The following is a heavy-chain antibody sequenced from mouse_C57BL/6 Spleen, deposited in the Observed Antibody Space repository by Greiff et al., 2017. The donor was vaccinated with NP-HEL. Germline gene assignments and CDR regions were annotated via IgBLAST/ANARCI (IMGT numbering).Heavy chain of an antibody. V-gene: IGHV5-4*03. CDR3: ARGGKGTFAY. D-gene: IGHD1-1*02. Sequence: EVMLVESGGGLVKPGGSLKLSCAASGFTFSSYAMSWVRQTPEKRLDWVATISDGGSYTYYPDNVKGRFTISRDNAKNNLYLQMSHLKSEDTAMYYCARGGKGTFAYWGQGTLVTVSA. CDR1: GFTFSSYA. J-gene: IGHJ3*01. CDR2: ISDGGSYT.